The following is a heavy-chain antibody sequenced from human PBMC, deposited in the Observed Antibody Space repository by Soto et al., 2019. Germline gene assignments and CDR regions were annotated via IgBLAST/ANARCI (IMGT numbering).Heavy chain of an antibody. D-gene: IGHD6-13*01. CDR1: GFTFSNYL. J-gene: IGHJ4*02. V-gene: IGHV3-23*01. CDR2: ISGSGTNK. CDR3: ARDPPYSRKYYFDY. Sequence: GGSLRLSCAASGFTFSNYLMNWVRQAPGKGLEWVSGISGSGTNKYYADFVKGRFTISRDNSKNTLYLQMNSLRAEDTAVYYCARDPPYSRKYYFDYWGQGTLVTVSS.